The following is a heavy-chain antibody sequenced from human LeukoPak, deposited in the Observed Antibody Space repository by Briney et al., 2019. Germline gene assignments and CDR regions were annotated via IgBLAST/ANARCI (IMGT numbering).Heavy chain of an antibody. V-gene: IGHV3-23*01. CDR1: GFTFSTYA. CDR3: AKVPHEYYYYYYMGV. CDR2: FSNSGET. Sequence: GGSLRLSCAASGFTFSTYAMAWVRQAPGKGLEWVSAFSNSGETHYEDSVKGRFTISRDNSKNTLYLQMNSLRAEDTDVYYCAKVPHEYYYYYYMGVWGKGTTVTVSS. J-gene: IGHJ6*03.